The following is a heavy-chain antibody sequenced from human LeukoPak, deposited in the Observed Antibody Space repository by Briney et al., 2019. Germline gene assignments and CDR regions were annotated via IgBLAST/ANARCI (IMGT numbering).Heavy chain of an antibody. D-gene: IGHD1-1*01. CDR3: AKVSPTGRAFDC. CDR1: GFTVSINY. J-gene: IGHJ4*02. Sequence: GGSLRLSCAASGFTVSINYMSWVRQAPGEGLEWVSVIYTTGKTYYADSVKGRFSISRDNSKNTVYLQMNSLRAEDTAVYYCAKVSPTGRAFDCWGQGTLVTVSS. V-gene: IGHV3-53*01. CDR2: IYTTGKT.